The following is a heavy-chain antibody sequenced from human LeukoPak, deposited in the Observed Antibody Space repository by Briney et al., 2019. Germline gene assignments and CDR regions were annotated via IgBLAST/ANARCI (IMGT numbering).Heavy chain of an antibody. V-gene: IGHV3-33*01. CDR1: GFTFSSYG. CDR3: ARDAGHWFDP. Sequence: GGSLRLSCAASGFTFSSYGMHWVRQAPGKGLEWVAVIWYDGSNKHYAGSVQGRFRISRDNSKNTLYLQMDRLRAGDTAVYYCARDAGHWFDPWGQGTLVTVSS. J-gene: IGHJ5*02. CDR2: IWYDGSNK.